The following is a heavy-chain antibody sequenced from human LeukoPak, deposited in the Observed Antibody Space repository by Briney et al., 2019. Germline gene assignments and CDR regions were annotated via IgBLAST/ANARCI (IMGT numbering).Heavy chain of an antibody. J-gene: IGHJ4*02. CDR3: ARDAGSGYSYGRVFDY. V-gene: IGHV4-34*01. CDR2: INHSGST. D-gene: IGHD5-18*01. Sequence: SETLSLTCAVYGGSFSGYYWSWIRQPPGKGLEWIGEINHSGSTNYNPSLKSRVTISVDTSKNQFSLKLSSVTAADTAVYYCARDAGSGYSYGRVFDYWGQGTLVTVSS. CDR1: GGSFSGYY.